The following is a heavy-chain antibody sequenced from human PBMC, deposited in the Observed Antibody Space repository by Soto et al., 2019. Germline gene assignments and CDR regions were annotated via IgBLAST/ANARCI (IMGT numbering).Heavy chain of an antibody. V-gene: IGHV3-23*01. CDR3: AKDGNWLDVYFDV. Sequence: GGSLRLSCVASGIEFSNYAMSWVRQSPGKGLEWVSISSASGRSRYHADSVKGRFTISRDNSTNTLYLHMTNLRAEDTAVYYCAKDGNWLDVYFDVWGQGTPVTVSS. CDR2: SSASGRSR. CDR1: GIEFSNYA. D-gene: IGHD6-19*01. J-gene: IGHJ4*02.